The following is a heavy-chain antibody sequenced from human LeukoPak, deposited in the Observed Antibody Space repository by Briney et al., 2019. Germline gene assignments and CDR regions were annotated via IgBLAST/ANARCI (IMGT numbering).Heavy chain of an antibody. D-gene: IGHD2-2*01. V-gene: IGHV3-21*01. CDR3: ARGAVVVPAASRADY. Sequence: GGSLRLSCTASGFTFSSYSMNWVRQAPGKGLEWVSSISSSSSYIYYADSVKGRFTISRDNAKNSLYLQMNSLRAEDTAVYYCARGAVVVPAASRADYWGQGTLVTVSS. CDR2: ISSSSSYI. CDR1: GFTFSSYS. J-gene: IGHJ4*02.